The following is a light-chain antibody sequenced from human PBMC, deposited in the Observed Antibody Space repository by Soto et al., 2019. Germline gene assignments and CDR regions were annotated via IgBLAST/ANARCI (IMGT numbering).Light chain of an antibody. J-gene: IGKJ5*01. CDR1: QTVNSSY. V-gene: IGKV3-20*01. CDR2: QAS. Sequence: EIVLTQSPGTLSLSPWERATLSCRASQTVNSSYLAWYQRKPGQAPRLLIYQASSRATGIPDRFSGSGSWADFTLTISRLGPEDFAVYYCQQYGSSPPITFGQGTRLEIK. CDR3: QQYGSSPPIT.